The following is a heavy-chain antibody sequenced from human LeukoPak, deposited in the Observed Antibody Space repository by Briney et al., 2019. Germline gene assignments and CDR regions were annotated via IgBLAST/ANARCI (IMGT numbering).Heavy chain of an antibody. Sequence: SETLSLTCTVSGGSISSSSYYWGWIRQPPGKGLEWIGSIYYSGSTYYNPSLKSRVTISVDTSKNQFSLKLSSVTAADTAVYYCARRPDYVWGSYYFDYWGQGTLVTVSS. V-gene: IGHV4-39*01. CDR2: IYYSGST. J-gene: IGHJ4*02. CDR1: GGSISSSSYY. D-gene: IGHD3-16*01. CDR3: ARRPDYVWGSYYFDY.